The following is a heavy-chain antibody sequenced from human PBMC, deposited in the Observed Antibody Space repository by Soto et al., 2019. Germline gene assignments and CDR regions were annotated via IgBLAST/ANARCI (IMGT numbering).Heavy chain of an antibody. D-gene: IGHD1-26*01. CDR1: GFSLTNTRMG. Sequence: QVTLKESGPVLVQPTETLTLTCTVSGFSLTNTRMGVSWIRQPPGKALEWLAHIFSNDEKPYSTSLKSRLTISKDTSKSQVVLTMTNMDPVDTATYFGARMWDRWETYYYYGMDVWGQGTTVTVSS. CDR2: IFSNDEK. CDR3: ARMWDRWETYYYYGMDV. J-gene: IGHJ6*02. V-gene: IGHV2-26*01.